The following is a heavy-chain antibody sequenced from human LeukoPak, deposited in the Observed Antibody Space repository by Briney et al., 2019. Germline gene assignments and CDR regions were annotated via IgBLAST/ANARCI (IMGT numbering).Heavy chain of an antibody. V-gene: IGHV3-23*01. CDR2: ISVSGDST. D-gene: IGHD2-8*01. CDR1: GFTFSNFG. Sequence: SGGSLRLSCAASGFTFSNFGMSWVRQAPGKGLEWVSAISVSGDSTNYADSVKGRFTTSRDNSKNTLYLQMNSLRAEDTAVYYCAKVFFMDYWGQGTLVTVSS. J-gene: IGHJ4*02. CDR3: AKVFFMDY.